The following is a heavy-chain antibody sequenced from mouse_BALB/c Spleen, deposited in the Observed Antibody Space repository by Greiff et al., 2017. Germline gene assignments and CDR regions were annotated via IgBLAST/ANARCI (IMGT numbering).Heavy chain of an antibody. J-gene: IGHJ2*01. CDR3: TRKVLGAFDY. CDR2: IDPETGGT. CDR1: GYTFTDYE. D-gene: IGHD3-3*01. V-gene: IGHV1-15*01. Sequence: LVESGAELVRPGASVTLSCKASGYTFTDYEMHWVKQTPVHGLEWIGAIDPETGGTAYNQKFKGKATLTADKSSSTAYMELRSLTSEDSAVYYCTRKVLGAFDYWGQGTTLTVSS.